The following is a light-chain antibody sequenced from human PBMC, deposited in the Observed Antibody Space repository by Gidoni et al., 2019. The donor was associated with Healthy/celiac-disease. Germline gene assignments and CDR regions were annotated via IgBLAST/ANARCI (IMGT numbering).Light chain of an antibody. J-gene: IGKJ3*01. V-gene: IGKV3-11*01. CDR2: DAS. CDR1: QSVSSY. CDR3: QQRSNWPVT. Sequence: ELVLTQSPATLSLSPGERATLSCRASQSVSSYLAWYQQKPGQAPRLLIYDASNRATGIPARFSGSGSGTDFTLTISSLEPEDFAVYYCQQRSNWPVTFGPXTKVDIK.